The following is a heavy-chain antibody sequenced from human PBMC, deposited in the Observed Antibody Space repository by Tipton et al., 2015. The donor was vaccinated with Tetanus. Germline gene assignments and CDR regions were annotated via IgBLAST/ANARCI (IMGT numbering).Heavy chain of an antibody. J-gene: IGHJ5*02. Sequence: QLVQSGAEVKKPGASVKVSCKASGYTFTSYDINWVRQATGQGLEWMGWMNPNSGNTGYAQKFQGRVTMTRNTSISTAYMELSSLRSEDTAVYYCAGWKVLWFGESNWFDPWGQGTLVTVSS. D-gene: IGHD3-10*01. V-gene: IGHV1-8*01. CDR2: MNPNSGNT. CDR1: GYTFTSYD. CDR3: AGWKVLWFGESNWFDP.